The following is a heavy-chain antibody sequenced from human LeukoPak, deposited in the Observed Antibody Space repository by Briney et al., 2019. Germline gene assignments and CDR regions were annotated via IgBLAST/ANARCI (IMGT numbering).Heavy chain of an antibody. CDR1: GGSFNVYY. Sequence: PSETLSLTCALYGGSFNVYYWGWIRQPPGKGLEWIGYIYYSGSTNYNPSLKSRVTISVDTSKNQFSLKLSSVTAADTAVYYCARHGSWSAYFQHWGQGTLVTVSS. CDR2: IYYSGST. D-gene: IGHD6-13*01. J-gene: IGHJ1*01. V-gene: IGHV4-59*08. CDR3: ARHGSWSAYFQH.